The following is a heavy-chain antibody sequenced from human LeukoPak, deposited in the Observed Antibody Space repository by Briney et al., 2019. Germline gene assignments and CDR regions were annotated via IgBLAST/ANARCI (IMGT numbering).Heavy chain of an antibody. V-gene: IGHV4-4*02. D-gene: IGHD2-21*02. CDR2: IYHSGST. Sequence: PSGTLSLTCAVSGGSISSSNWWSWVRQPPGKGLEWIGEIYHSGSTNYNPSLKSRVTISVDKSKNQFSLKLSSVTAADTAFYYCAKDNVAVTGSIDFWGQGILVSVSS. CDR1: GGSISSSNW. CDR3: AKDNVAVTGSIDF. J-gene: IGHJ4*02.